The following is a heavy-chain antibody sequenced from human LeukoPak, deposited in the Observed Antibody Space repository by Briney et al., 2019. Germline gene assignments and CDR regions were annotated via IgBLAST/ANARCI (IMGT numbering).Heavy chain of an antibody. V-gene: IGHV3-9*01. CDR1: GFTFDDYA. CDR2: ISWNSGSI. Sequence: QPGGSLRLSCAASGFTFDDYAMHWVRQAPGKGLEWVSGISWNSGSIGYADSVKGRFTISRDNAKNSLYLQMNSLRAEDTALYYCAKDPEPYGDYANWFDPWGQGTLVTVSS. D-gene: IGHD4-17*01. CDR3: AKDPEPYGDYANWFDP. J-gene: IGHJ5*02.